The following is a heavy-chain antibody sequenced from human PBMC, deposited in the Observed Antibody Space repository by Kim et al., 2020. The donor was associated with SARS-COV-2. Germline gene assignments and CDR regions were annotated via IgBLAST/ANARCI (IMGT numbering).Heavy chain of an antibody. CDR2: ISDDGSKK. Sequence: GGSLRLSCAASGFTFRRYGMHWVRQAPGKGLEWVAVISDDGSKKYYADSVKGRFTISRDDSKNTLYLQMNSLRTEDTAVYHCAKDLYGSGQYGMDVWGQGTMVTVSS. CDR1: GFTFRRYG. CDR3: AKDLYGSGQYGMDV. J-gene: IGHJ6*02. V-gene: IGHV3-30*18. D-gene: IGHD3-10*01.